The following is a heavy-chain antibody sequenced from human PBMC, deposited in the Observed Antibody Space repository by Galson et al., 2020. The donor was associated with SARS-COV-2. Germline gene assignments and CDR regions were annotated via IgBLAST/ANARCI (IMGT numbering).Heavy chain of an antibody. D-gene: IGHD2-15*01. CDR3: AKDMYPLHGVDYGMDV. Sequence: PGGSLRLSCAASGFTFSSYGMHWVRQAPGKGLEWVAVISYDGSNKYYADSVKGRFTISRDNSKNTLYLQMNSLRAEDTAVYYCAKDMYPLHGVDYGMDVWGQGTTVTVSS. CDR2: ISYDGSNK. J-gene: IGHJ6*02. CDR1: GFTFSSYG. V-gene: IGHV3-30*18.